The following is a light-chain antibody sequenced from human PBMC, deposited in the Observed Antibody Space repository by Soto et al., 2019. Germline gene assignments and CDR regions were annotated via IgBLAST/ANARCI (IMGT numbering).Light chain of an antibody. CDR1: SSNVGSYT. CDR2: SGN. Sequence: QSALTQPPSASGTPGQRVTISCSGSSSNVGSYTVYWYQQLPGTAPKVLIYSGNRRPSGVPARFSGSKSGTSASLAISGLXXXXXADYYCAAWDDSLNGVVFGGGTKVTVL. V-gene: IGLV1-44*01. CDR3: AAWDDSLNGVV. J-gene: IGLJ2*01.